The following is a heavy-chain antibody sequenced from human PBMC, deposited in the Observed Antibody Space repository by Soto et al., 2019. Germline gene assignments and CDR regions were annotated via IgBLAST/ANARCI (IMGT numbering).Heavy chain of an antibody. CDR3: ARGPSGDKVHY. CDR2: IFDSGTT. J-gene: IGHJ4*02. CDR1: GGSITTDYSC. Sequence: SETLSLTCTVSGGSITTDYSCWCLIRQPPGEGLEWIGHIFDSGTTYTNPSLRSQVAISLDTSKNHFSLTLSSVTAADTAVYYCARGPSGDKVHYWGQGAPVTVS. D-gene: IGHD7-27*01. V-gene: IGHV4-30-4*01.